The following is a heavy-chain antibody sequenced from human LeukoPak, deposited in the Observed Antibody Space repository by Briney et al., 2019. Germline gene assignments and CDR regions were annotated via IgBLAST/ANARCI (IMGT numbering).Heavy chain of an antibody. J-gene: IGHJ5*02. CDR3: ARLPYYYGSGSYYKGWFDP. CDR2: IYPGDSDP. D-gene: IGHD3-10*01. CDR1: GYSFTCYW. V-gene: IGHV5-51*01. Sequence: GESLKISCKGFGYSFTCYWIGWMRQMPGKGLEWMEIIYPGDSDPRYSPSFQGQVTISADKSISTAYLQWSSLKASDTAMYYCARLPYYYGSGSYYKGWFDPSGQGTLVTVSS.